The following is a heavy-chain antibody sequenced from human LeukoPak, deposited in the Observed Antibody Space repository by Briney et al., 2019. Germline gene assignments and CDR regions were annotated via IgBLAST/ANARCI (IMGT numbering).Heavy chain of an antibody. CDR2: MSPNNGHT. CDR3: ARNPYGTGHFDP. J-gene: IGHJ5*02. CDR1: DNTFAGKG. V-gene: IGHV1-8*02. D-gene: IGHD2-8*02. Sequence: GASVKVSCKASDNTFAGKGVIWVRQAPGRGLEWMGWMSPNNGHTGYAQKFQGRVTMTRDTSINTAYMELSSLTSEDTAVYYCARNPYGTGHFDPWGQGSLVTVSS.